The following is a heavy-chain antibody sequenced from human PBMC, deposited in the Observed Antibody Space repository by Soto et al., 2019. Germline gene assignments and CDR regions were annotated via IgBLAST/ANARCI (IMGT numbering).Heavy chain of an antibody. D-gene: IGHD3-3*01. CDR1: GGSISSGGYY. J-gene: IGHJ5*02. CDR3: ARSFFP. Sequence: QVQLQESGPGLVKPSQTLSLTCTVSGGSISSGGYYWNWIRQHPGKGLEWIGYIYYIGSTYYNPYLKRRVTISLATSKNQCYLKLRSVTAADTAVYYCARSFFPWGQGPLVTVSS. V-gene: IGHV4-31*03. CDR2: IYYIGST.